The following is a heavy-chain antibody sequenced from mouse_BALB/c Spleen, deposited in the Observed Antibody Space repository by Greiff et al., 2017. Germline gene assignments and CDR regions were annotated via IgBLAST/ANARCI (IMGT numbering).Heavy chain of an antibody. CDR2: ISYSGST. D-gene: IGHD1-1*01. CDR1: GYSITSDYA. Sequence: EVQLQQSGPGLVKPSQSLSLTCTVTGYSITSDYAWNWIRQFPGNKLEWMGYISYSGSTSYNPSLKSRISITRDTSKNQFFLQLNSVTTEDTATYYCARSAYYYGSHYAMDYWGQGTSVTVSS. V-gene: IGHV3-2*02. J-gene: IGHJ4*01. CDR3: ARSAYYYGSHYAMDY.